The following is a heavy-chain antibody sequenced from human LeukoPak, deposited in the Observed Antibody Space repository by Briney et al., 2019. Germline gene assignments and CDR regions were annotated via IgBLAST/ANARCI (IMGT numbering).Heavy chain of an antibody. CDR1: GYTFTGYY. J-gene: IGHJ5*02. D-gene: IGHD1-26*01. V-gene: IGHV1-2*06. CDR2: VNPNNGVP. Sequence: ASVKVSCKASGYTFTGYYMHWVRQAPGQGLEWMGRVNPNNGVPNYAQKFQGRVTMTRDTAISTAYMELGSLRYDDTAVYFCAREVGYSSSYYGRFDPWGQGTLVTVSS. CDR3: AREVGYSSSYYGRFDP.